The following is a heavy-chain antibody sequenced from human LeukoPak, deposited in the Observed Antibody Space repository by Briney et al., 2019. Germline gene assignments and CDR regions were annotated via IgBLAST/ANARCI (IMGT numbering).Heavy chain of an antibody. CDR1: GFTFSSYW. Sequence: PGGSLRLSCAASGFTFSSYWMSWVRQAPGKGLEWVANIKQDGSEKYYVDSVKGRFTISRDNAKNSLYLQMNSLRAEDTAVYYCARVSPEMARFYYYYYMDVWGKGTTVTISS. V-gene: IGHV3-7*01. CDR3: ARVSPEMARFYYYYYMDV. J-gene: IGHJ6*03. CDR2: IKQDGSEK. D-gene: IGHD5-24*01.